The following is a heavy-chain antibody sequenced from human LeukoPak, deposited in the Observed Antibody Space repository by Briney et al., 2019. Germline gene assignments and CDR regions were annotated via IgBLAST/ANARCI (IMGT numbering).Heavy chain of an antibody. CDR1: GCTFSSNSAG. V-gene: IGHV6-1*01. D-gene: IGHD6-19*01. J-gene: IGHJ4*02. CDR2: TYYRSKWYN. CDR3: ARESAGTYYFDY. Sequence: SQTLSLSCDISGCTFSSNSAGWDWIRQSPSRGLEWLGRTYYRSKWYNNYALSVKSRMTVNPETSKNQISLQWNSVTPEDTAVYYCARESAGTYYFDYWGQGALVTVSS.